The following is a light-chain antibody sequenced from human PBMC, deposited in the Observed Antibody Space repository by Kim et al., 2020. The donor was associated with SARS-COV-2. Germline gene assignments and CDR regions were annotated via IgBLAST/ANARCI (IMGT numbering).Light chain of an antibody. CDR2: DAS. Sequence: EIVLTQSPATLSLSPGERATLSCRASQSVTSYLVWFQHKPGQAPRLLIYDASNRATGIPARFSGSGSGTDFTLTISSLEPEDFAVYYCQQRSKWPLTFGGGTKVEI. CDR1: QSVTSY. CDR3: QQRSKWPLT. V-gene: IGKV3-11*01. J-gene: IGKJ4*01.